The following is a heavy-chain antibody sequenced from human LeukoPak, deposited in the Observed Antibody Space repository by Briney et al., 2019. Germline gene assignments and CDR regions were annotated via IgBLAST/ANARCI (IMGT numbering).Heavy chain of an antibody. V-gene: IGHV3-74*01. D-gene: IGHD1-14*01. CDR3: VTGPWQPGPVEDY. J-gene: IGHJ4*02. CDR1: GFTFSSYW. CDR2: INSDGSST. Sequence: GGSLRLSCAASGFTFSSYWMHWVRQAPGKVLVWVSRINSDGSSTNYADSVKGRFTISRDNAKNTLYLQMNSLRAEDTAVYYCVTGPWQPGPVEDYWGQGTLVTVSS.